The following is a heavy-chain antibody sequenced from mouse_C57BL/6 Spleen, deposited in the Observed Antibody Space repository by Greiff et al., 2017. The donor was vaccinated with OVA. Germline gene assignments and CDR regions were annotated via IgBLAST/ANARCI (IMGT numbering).Heavy chain of an antibody. CDR2: IDPNSGGT. V-gene: IGHV1-72*01. J-gene: IGHJ2*01. Sequence: QVQLQQPGAELVKPGASVKLSCKASGYTFTSYWMHWVKQRPGRGLEWIGRIDPNSGGTKYNEKFKSKATLTVDKPSSPAYMQLSSLTSEDSAVYYCARFRYYSNYFDYWGQGTTLTVSS. D-gene: IGHD2-5*01. CDR3: ARFRYYSNYFDY. CDR1: GYTFTSYW.